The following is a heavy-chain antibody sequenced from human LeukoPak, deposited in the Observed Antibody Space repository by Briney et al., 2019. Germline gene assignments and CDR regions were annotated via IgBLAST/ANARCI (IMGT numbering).Heavy chain of an antibody. CDR2: IKTDGSEK. Sequence: TGGSLRLSCAASGFTFSDYYMSWIRQAPGKGLQWVANIKTDGSEKYYVDSVKGRFTISRDNAKNSLYLQMNSLRAEDTAVYYCATYSSLNRREFQFWGQGTLLTVSS. V-gene: IGHV3-7*01. D-gene: IGHD3-22*01. CDR3: ATYSSLNRREFQF. J-gene: IGHJ1*01. CDR1: GFTFSDYY.